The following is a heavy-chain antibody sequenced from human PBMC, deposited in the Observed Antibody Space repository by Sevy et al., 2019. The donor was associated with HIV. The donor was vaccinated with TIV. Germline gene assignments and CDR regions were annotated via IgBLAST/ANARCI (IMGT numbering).Heavy chain of an antibody. V-gene: IGHV3-23*01. CDR2: LSDSGVST. Sequence: GGSLRLSCAASGFTSSSYAMSWVRQPPGRGLEWISTLSDSGVSTYYADSVKGRFTISRDNSNNILYLQMNSLRAEDTAVRYCARDGATSATGTLFDYWGQGTLVTVSS. D-gene: IGHD3-9*01. CDR1: GFTSSSYA. CDR3: ARDGATSATGTLFDY. J-gene: IGHJ4*02.